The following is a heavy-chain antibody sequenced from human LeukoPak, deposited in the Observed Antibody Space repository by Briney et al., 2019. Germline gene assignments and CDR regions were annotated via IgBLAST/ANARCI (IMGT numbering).Heavy chain of an antibody. J-gene: IGHJ3*02. CDR2: IKEDGSEK. D-gene: IGHD2-15*01. CDR1: GFTLSSYW. CDR3: ARLLGYCSGGSCYTTDDAFDI. Sequence: GGSLRLSCAASGFTLSSYWMSWVRQAPGKGLEWVANIKEDGSEKYYVDSVKGRFTISRDNAKNSLDLQMNSLRAEDTAVYYCARLLGYCSGGSCYTTDDAFDIWGQGTMVTVSS. V-gene: IGHV3-7*01.